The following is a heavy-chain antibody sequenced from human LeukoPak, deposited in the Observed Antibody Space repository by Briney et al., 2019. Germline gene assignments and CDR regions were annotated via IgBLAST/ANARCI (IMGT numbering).Heavy chain of an antibody. J-gene: IGHJ4*02. D-gene: IGHD1-26*01. CDR1: GFTFSSYA. Sequence: GGSLRLSCAASGFTFSSYAMSWVRQAPGKGLEWVSAISGSGGSTYYADSVKGRFTISRDNSKNTLYLQMNSLRAEDTAVYYCAKDRVGATTSYYFDYWGQGTLVTVSS. V-gene: IGHV3-23*01. CDR2: ISGSGGST. CDR3: AKDRVGATTSYYFDY.